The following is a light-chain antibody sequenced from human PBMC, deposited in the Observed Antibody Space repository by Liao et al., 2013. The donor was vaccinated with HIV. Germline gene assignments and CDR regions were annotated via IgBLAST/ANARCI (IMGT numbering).Light chain of an antibody. J-gene: IGLJ2*01. Sequence: SYELTQPPSVSVAPGKTARITCGGNNIGSKSVHWYQQKPGQAPVLVIYSDNDRPSGIPERFSGSTSGNTATLTISRVEAGDEADYYCQIWDTENDHGGVFGGGTKLTVL. CDR1: NIGSKS. CDR3: QIWDTENDHGGV. CDR2: SDN. V-gene: IGLV3-21*04.